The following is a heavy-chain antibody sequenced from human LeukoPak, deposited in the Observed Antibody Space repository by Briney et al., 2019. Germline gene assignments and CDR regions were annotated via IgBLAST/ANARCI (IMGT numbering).Heavy chain of an antibody. CDR2: IYPGDSRT. CDR3: ACRDLSSTWSYP. D-gene: IGHD6-13*01. CDR1: GYSFTSYW. V-gene: IGHV5-51*01. Sequence: GESLKISCKGTGYSFTSYWIGWVRQMPGKGMEWMGVIYPGDSRTRYNPSFQGQVTISVDKSINTAYLQWVSLKASDTAMYYCACRDLSSTWSYPWGQGTLVTVS. J-gene: IGHJ5*02.